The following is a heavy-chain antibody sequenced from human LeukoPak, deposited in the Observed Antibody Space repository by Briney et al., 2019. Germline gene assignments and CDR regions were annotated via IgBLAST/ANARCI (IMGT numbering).Heavy chain of an antibody. V-gene: IGHV3-23*01. CDR1: GFTFSSYA. J-gene: IGHJ4*02. CDR2: ISGSGGST. Sequence: GGSLRLSCAASGFTFSSYAMSWVRQAPGKGLEWVPAISGSGGSTYYADSVKGRFTISRDNSKNTLYLQMNSLRAEDTAVYYCARSRRRELLRTYFDYWGQGTLVTVSS. D-gene: IGHD1-26*01. CDR3: ARSRRRELLRTYFDY.